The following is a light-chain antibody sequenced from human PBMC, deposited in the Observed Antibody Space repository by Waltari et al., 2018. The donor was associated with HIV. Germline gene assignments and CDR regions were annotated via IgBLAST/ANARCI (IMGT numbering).Light chain of an antibody. CDR2: KVS. V-gene: IGKV2-30*01. CDR1: QSLVSPTGGTY. CDR3: MQGTHWPRT. Sequence: DVSMTQSPRTLNFSCGQSGSCSCRSSQSLVSPTGGTYLNWFQQRPGHSPLRLRYKVSKRDSGVPDRISGSGSDTTFTLKIGRVEAEDVGVFWCMQGTHWPRTFGQGTKLEI. J-gene: IGKJ2*01.